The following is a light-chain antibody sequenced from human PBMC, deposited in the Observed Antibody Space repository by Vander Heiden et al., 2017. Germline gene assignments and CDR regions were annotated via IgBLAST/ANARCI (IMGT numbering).Light chain of an antibody. J-gene: IGKJ5*01. CDR2: WAS. Sequence: DVVMTQSPDSLAVSLGDRAPINCKSSQSVLYSSNNKNYLAWYQQKPGQPPKLLIYWASTRESGVPDRFSGSGSGTDFTLTISSLQAEDVAVYYCLQDYSTPQTFGQGTRLEIK. V-gene: IGKV4-1*01. CDR3: LQDYSTPQT. CDR1: QSVLYSSNNKNY.